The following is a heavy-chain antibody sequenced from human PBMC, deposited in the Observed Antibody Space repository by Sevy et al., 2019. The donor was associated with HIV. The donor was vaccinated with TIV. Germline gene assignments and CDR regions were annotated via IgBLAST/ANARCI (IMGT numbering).Heavy chain of an antibody. V-gene: IGHV3-53*01. CDR2: IYSGGNT. CDR3: ARDRRGYCSSTSCYPYGMDV. J-gene: IGHJ6*02. Sequence: GGSLRLSCVASGFTVSSNYMTWVRQAPGKGLEWVSVIYSGGNTYYADSVKGRFTISRDNSKNTLYLQMNSLRAEDTAVYYCARDRRGYCSSTSCYPYGMDVWGQGTTVTVSS. CDR1: GFTVSSNY. D-gene: IGHD2-2*01.